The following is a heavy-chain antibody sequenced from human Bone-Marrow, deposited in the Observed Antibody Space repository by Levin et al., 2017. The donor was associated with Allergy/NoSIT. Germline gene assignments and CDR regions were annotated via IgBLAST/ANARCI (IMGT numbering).Heavy chain of an antibody. J-gene: IGHJ4*02. CDR2: IYPADSDT. D-gene: IGHD3-10*01. Sequence: GESLKISCQGSGHTFTTYWIAWVRQMPGKGLEWMGIIYPADSDTRYSPSFQGQVTISADKSIGAVYLQWSSLKASDTAMYYCARQTCYYSDSESYCPFDYWGQGTLVTVSS. CDR1: GHTFTTYW. CDR3: ARQTCYYSDSESYCPFDY. V-gene: IGHV5-51*01.